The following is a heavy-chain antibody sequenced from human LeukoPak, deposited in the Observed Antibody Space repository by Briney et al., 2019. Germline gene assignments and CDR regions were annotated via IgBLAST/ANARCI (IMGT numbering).Heavy chain of an antibody. Sequence: GGSLRLSCAASGFTFSSYGMHWVRQAPGKGLEWVAVMSYDGSNQYYADSVKGRFTISRDNSKNTLFLQMNSLRAEDTAVYYCAKDEGYWGQGTLVTVSS. V-gene: IGHV3-30*18. J-gene: IGHJ4*02. CDR2: MSYDGSNQ. CDR1: GFTFSSYG. CDR3: AKDEGY.